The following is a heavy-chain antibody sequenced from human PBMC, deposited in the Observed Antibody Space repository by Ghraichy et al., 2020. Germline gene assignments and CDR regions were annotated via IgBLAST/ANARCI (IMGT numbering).Heavy chain of an antibody. CDR3: AKGAYDSSGYYPYYFDY. D-gene: IGHD3-22*01. Sequence: GESLNISCAASGFTFSSYAMSWVRQAPGKGLEWVSAISGSGGSTYYADSVKGRFTISRDNSKNTLYLQMNSLRAEDTAVYYCAKGAYDSSGYYPYYFDYWGQGTLVTVSS. J-gene: IGHJ4*02. CDR2: ISGSGGST. V-gene: IGHV3-23*01. CDR1: GFTFSSYA.